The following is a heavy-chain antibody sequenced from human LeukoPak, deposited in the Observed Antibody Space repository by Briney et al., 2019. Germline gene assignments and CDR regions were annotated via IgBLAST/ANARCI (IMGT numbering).Heavy chain of an antibody. Sequence: GGSLRLSCAASGFTFSSYSMNWVRQAPGKGLEWVSSISSSSSYIYYADSVKGRFTISRDNAKNSLYLQMNSLRAEDTAVYYRARDPLTGSSFDYWGQGTLVTVSS. CDR3: ARDPLTGSSFDY. CDR2: ISSSSSYI. V-gene: IGHV3-21*01. CDR1: GFTFSSYS. J-gene: IGHJ4*02. D-gene: IGHD7-27*01.